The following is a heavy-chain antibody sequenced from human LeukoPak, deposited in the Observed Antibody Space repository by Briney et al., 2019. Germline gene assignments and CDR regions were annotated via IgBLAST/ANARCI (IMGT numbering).Heavy chain of an antibody. V-gene: IGHV4-61*02. CDR1: GGSFSTDYYY. CDR2: IYSSGTT. J-gene: IGHJ6*03. CDR3: ARTPMTKPFYYYYYLDV. Sequence: SQTLSLTCTVSGGSFSTDYYYWSWIRQPAGRGLEWIGRIYSSGTTKYNPSLKSRVTISIDMSKNQFSLKLSSVTAADTAVYYCARTPMTKPFYYYYYLDVWGKGTTVTVSS. D-gene: IGHD3-22*01.